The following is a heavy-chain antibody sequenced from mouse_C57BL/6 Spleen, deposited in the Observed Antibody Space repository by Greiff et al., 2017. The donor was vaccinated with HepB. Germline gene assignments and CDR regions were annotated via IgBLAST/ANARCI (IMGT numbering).Heavy chain of an antibody. CDR1: GFSLTSYG. Sequence: QVQLQQSGPGLVQPSQSLSITCTVSGFSLTSYGVHWVRQSPGKGLEWLGVIWRGGSTDYNAAFMSRLSITKDNSKIQVFFKMNSLQADDTAIYYCAKKEGYYGSRGAMDYWGQGTSVTVSS. CDR3: AKKEGYYGSRGAMDY. V-gene: IGHV2-5*01. D-gene: IGHD1-1*01. J-gene: IGHJ4*01. CDR2: IWRGGST.